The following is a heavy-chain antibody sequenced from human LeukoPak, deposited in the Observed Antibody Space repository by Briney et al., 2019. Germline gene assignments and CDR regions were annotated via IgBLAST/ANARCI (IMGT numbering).Heavy chain of an antibody. J-gene: IGHJ4*02. V-gene: IGHV3-48*03. Sequence: GGSLRLSCAAAGVTFSSYEMNWVRQAPGKGLEGVSYISSSGSTIYYADSVKGRFTISRDNAKNSLYLQMNRLRAEDTAVYYCESTYSGYDLTDCWGQGTLVTVSP. CDR2: ISSSGSTI. D-gene: IGHD5-12*01. CDR1: GVTFSSYE. CDR3: ESTYSGYDLTDC.